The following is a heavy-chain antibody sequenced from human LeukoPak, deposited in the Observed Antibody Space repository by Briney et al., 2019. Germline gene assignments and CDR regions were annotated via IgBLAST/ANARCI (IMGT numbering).Heavy chain of an antibody. V-gene: IGHV3-66*01. CDR1: GFTVRTNY. J-gene: IGHJ4*02. CDR2: IYSSGST. D-gene: IGHD5-12*01. Sequence: GGSLRLSCAASGFTVRTNYVSWVRQAPGKGLEWVSVIYSSGSTYYADSVKNRFTISRDEFNNTVYLQMNSLRVEDTAVYYCARATWGYQFDCWGQGTLVTVSS. CDR3: ARATWGYQFDC.